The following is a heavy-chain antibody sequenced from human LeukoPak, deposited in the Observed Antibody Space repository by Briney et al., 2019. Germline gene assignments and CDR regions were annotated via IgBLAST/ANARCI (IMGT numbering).Heavy chain of an antibody. Sequence: SETLSLTCTVSGGSLSSYYWSWLRQPPGKGLEWIGYIYYSGSTNYNPSLKSRVTISVDTSKNQFSLKLSSVTAADTAVYYCAIEKRQWLRAGWFDPWGQGTLVTVSS. CDR1: GGSLSSYY. CDR2: IYYSGST. CDR3: AIEKRQWLRAGWFDP. J-gene: IGHJ5*02. D-gene: IGHD6-19*01. V-gene: IGHV4-59*01.